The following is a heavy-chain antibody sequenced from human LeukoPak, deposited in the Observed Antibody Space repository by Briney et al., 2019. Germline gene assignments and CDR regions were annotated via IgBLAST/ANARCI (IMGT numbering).Heavy chain of an antibody. D-gene: IGHD3-3*01. CDR1: GFSLSTSGVG. V-gene: IGHV2-5*01. CDR3: ARTQLRFLEWLFWFGWFDP. J-gene: IGHJ5*02. CDR2: IYWNDDK. Sequence: SGPTLVKPTQTLTLTCTFSGFSLSTSGVGVGWIRQPPGKALEWLALIYWNDDKRYSPSLKSRLTITKDTSKNQVVLTMTNMDPVDTATYYCARTQLRFLEWLFWFGWFDPWGQGTLVTVSS.